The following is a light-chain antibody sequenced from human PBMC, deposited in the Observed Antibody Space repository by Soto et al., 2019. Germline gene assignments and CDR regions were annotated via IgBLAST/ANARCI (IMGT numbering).Light chain of an antibody. CDR1: QGISSY. V-gene: IGKV1-9*01. J-gene: IGKJ5*01. CDR3: QQLNDYPIT. Sequence: QLTQSPSSLSAYVGDRVTITCRASQGISSYLAWYQQKPGKAPKLLISAASTLQSEVPSRFSGSGSGTDFTLTISSLQPEDFATYYCQQLNDYPITFGQGTRLEIK. CDR2: AAS.